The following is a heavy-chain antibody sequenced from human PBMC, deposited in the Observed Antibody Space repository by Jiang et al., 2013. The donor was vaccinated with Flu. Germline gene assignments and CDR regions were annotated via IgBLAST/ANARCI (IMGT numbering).Heavy chain of an antibody. D-gene: IGHD5-24*01. V-gene: IGHV1-46*01. Sequence: SGAEVKKPGASVKVSCKASGYTFTSYSMHWVRQVPGQGLEWMGILNPSTTWYAQEFQGRVTMTWDTSTSTVYMELSSLRSEDTAVYYCATAVPRDGYQYYYFDYWGQGTLVTVSS. CDR2: LNPSTT. CDR3: ATAVPRDGYQYYYFDY. CDR1: GYTFTSYS. J-gene: IGHJ4*02.